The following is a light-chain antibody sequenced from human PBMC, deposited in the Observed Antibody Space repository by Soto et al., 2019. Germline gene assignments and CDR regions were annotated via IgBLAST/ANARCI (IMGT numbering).Light chain of an antibody. V-gene: IGLV2-23*01. CDR2: EDT. CDR1: SSDVGSHNL. CDR3: SSYAGSLTWV. J-gene: IGLJ3*02. Sequence: QSALTQPASVSGSPGQSITISCTGTSSDVGSHNLVSWYQQHPGKAPKLMISEDTKRPSGVSNRFSGSKSDNRASLTISGLQAEDEADYYCSSYAGSLTWVFGGGTKLTVL.